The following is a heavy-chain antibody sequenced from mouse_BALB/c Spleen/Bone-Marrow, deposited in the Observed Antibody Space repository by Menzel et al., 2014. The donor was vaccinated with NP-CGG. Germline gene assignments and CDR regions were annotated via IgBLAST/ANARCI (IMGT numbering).Heavy chain of an antibody. CDR2: IYPGDGDT. V-gene: IGHV1-80*01. CDR3: ASRGDYSYAMDY. D-gene: IGHD1-1*01. J-gene: IGHJ4*01. Sequence: QVHVKQSGAELVRPGSSVKISCKASGYTFSNYWMNWMKQRPGQGLEWIGQIYPGDGDTNYIGKFTGKATLTADKSSSTAYMQLSSLTSEDSAVYFCASRGDYSYAMDYWGQGTSVTVSS. CDR1: GYTFSNYW.